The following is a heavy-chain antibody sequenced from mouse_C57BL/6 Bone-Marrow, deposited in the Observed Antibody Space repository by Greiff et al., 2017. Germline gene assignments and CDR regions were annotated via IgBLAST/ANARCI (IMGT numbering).Heavy chain of an antibody. J-gene: IGHJ1*03. CDR3: ARGWLRRYFDV. CDR2: IHPNSGST. V-gene: IGHV1-64*01. D-gene: IGHD2-3*01. Sequence: VKLQQPGAELVKPGASVKLSCKASGYTFTSYWMHWVKQRPGQGLEWIGMIHPNSGSTNYNEKFKGKATLTVDKSSSTAYMQLSSLTSEDSAVYYCARGWLRRYFDVWGTGTTVTVSS. CDR1: GYTFTSYW.